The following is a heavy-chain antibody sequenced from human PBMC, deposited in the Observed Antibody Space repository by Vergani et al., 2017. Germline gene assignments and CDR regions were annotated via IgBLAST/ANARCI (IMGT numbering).Heavy chain of an antibody. CDR3: ARDFYREEVGWFDP. V-gene: IGHV1-18*01. J-gene: IGHJ5*02. D-gene: IGHD1-14*01. Sequence: QVQLVQSGAEVKKPGSSVKVSCKASGGTFSSYAISWVRQAPGQGLEWMGWISAYNGNTNYAQKFQGRVTMTRDTSTSTAYMELRSLRSDDTAVYYCARDFYREEVGWFDPWGQGTLVTVSS. CDR1: GGTFSSYA. CDR2: ISAYNGNT.